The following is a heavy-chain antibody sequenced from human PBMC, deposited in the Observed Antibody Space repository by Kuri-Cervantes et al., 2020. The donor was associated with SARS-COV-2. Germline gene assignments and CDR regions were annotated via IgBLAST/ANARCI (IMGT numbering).Heavy chain of an antibody. CDR1: GGSISSYYW. D-gene: IGHD6-6*01. CDR3: ASIAARRVSYYYYGMDV. Sequence: TLSLTCTVSGGSISSYYWSWIRQPPGKALEWLALIYWNDDKRYSPSLKSRLTITKDTSKNQVVLTMTNMDPVDTATYYCASIAARRVSYYYYGMDVWGQGTTVTVSS. J-gene: IGHJ6*02. CDR2: IYWNDDK. V-gene: IGHV2-5*01.